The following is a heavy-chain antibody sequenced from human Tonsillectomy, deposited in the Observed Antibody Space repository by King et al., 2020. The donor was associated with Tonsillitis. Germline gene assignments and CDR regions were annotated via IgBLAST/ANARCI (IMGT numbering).Heavy chain of an antibody. J-gene: IGHJ4*02. CDR1: GFTFSNYG. CDR3: ANEGAETTLGGYFDY. V-gene: IGHV3-30*18. CDR2: ISYDGSNK. Sequence: VQLVESGGGVVQPGRSLRLSCAASGFTFSNYGMHWVRQAPGKGLEWVAVISYDGSNKYYADFVKGRFTISRDNSKNTLYLQMNSLRTEDTAVYSCANEGAETTLGGYFDYWGQGTLVIVSS. D-gene: IGHD4-17*01.